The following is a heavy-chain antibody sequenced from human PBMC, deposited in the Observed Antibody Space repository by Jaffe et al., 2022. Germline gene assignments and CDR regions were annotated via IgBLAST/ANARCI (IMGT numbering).Heavy chain of an antibody. CDR1: GYTFTAYF. J-gene: IGHJ6*03. D-gene: IGHD3-10*01. CDR2: INSKNGDT. Sequence: QVQLVQSGAEVKEPGASVKVSCRSSGYTFTAYFMHWVRQAPGQGLEWMGRINSKNGDTHYPQKFQGRVTMTRDTSINTAYMELSRLRSDDTAMYYCARDVRGGAAPGTEGRGYYYYMDVWGKGTTVTVSS. CDR3: ARDVRGGAAPGTEGRGYYYYMDV. V-gene: IGHV1-2*06.